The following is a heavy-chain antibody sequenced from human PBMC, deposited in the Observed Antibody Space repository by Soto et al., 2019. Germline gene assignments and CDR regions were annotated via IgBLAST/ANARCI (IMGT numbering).Heavy chain of an antibody. CDR3: ARGRGSYALDS. D-gene: IGHD1-26*01. J-gene: IGHJ4*02. V-gene: IGHV1-18*01. CDR2: ISADNGNT. Sequence: QVQLVQSGAEVKKPGASVKVSCKASGYTFTSYGISWVRQAPGQGLEWMGWISADNGNTNYAQKLQGRVTMTTATSTSTAYRELRSLRSDDTAVDCWARGRGSYALDSWGQGTLVTVSS. CDR1: GYTFTSYG.